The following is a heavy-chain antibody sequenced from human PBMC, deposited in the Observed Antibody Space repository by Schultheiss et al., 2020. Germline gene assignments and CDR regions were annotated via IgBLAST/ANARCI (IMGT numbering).Heavy chain of an antibody. CDR3: AKDLHYYDSSGYDYFDY. CDR2: ISYDGSEK. V-gene: IGHV3-30*18. D-gene: IGHD3-22*01. CDR1: GFTFSSYG. Sequence: GGSLRLSCAASGFTFSSYGMHWVRQAPGKGLEWVAVISYDGSEKYYADSVKGRFTISRDNSKNTLYLQMNTLRAEDTAVYYCAKDLHYYDSSGYDYFDYWGQGTLVTVSS. J-gene: IGHJ4*02.